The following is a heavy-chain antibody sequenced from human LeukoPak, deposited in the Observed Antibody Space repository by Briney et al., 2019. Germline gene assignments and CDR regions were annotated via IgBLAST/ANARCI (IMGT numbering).Heavy chain of an antibody. Sequence: ASVKVSCKASGGTFSSYAISWVRQAPGQGLEWMGGIIPIFGTANYAQKFQGRVTITADESTSTAYMELSSLRSEDTAVYYCARGLMGYYYDSSGLFTPHYFDYWGQGTLVTVSS. D-gene: IGHD3-22*01. V-gene: IGHV1-69*01. CDR2: IIPIFGTA. J-gene: IGHJ4*02. CDR3: ARGLMGYYYDSSGLFTPHYFDY. CDR1: GGTFSSYA.